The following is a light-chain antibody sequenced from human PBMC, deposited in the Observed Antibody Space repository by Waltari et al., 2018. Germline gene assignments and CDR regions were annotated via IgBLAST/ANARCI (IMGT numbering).Light chain of an antibody. CDR3: QQYADWPPT. V-gene: IGKV3-15*01. CDR2: GAS. CDR1: QSLSSN. J-gene: IGKJ1*01. Sequence: EIVMTQSPATLSVSPGERATLSCRASQSLSSNLVWYQQKPGQAPSLLIYGASTRATGIPARFSGSGSGTEFTLTISSLQSEDFAVYYCQQYADWPPTFGQGTKEEIK.